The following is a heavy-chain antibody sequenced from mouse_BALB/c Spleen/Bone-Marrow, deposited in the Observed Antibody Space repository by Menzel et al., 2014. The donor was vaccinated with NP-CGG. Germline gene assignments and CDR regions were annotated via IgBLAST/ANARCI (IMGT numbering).Heavy chain of an antibody. CDR2: INPSGDYT. D-gene: IGHD2-4*01. Sequence: VKLVESGAELARPGASVKMSCKASGYTFTSYTIHWVKQRPGQGLEWIGYINPSGDYTNYNQKFKDKATLTADKSSSTAYMQLSSLTSEDSAVYYCAREGLRAWFVYWGQGTLVTVSA. CDR3: AREGLRAWFVY. CDR1: GYTFTSYT. J-gene: IGHJ3*01. V-gene: IGHV1-4*01.